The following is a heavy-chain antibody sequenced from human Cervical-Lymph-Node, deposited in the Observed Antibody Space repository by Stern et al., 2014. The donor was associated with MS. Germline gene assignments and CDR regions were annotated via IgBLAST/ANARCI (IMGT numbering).Heavy chain of an antibody. J-gene: IGHJ4*02. CDR3: ARDDRGSSWYRFDF. Sequence: VHLVESGPGVAKPSQTLSLTCTVSGGSISTDGYYWTWIRQHPGKGLEWIGYIYYSGSTYYNPSLKSRVTMSLETSKNQFSLNLSSVTAADTAIYYCARDDRGSSWYRFDFWGQGTLVTVSS. V-gene: IGHV4-31*03. D-gene: IGHD6-13*01. CDR1: GGSISTDGYY. CDR2: IYYSGST.